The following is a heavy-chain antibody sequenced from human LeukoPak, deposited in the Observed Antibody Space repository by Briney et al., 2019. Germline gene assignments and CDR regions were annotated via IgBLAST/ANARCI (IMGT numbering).Heavy chain of an antibody. CDR3: AKNLDYDFWSGFDY. CDR2: LIVGNGNQ. D-gene: IGHD3-3*01. Sequence: GGSLRLSCAASGFVFSSYSMNWVRQAPGKGLEWVSFLIVGNGNQHYADSVKGRFTISRDNSKNTLYLQMNSLRAEDTAVYYCAKNLDYDFWSGFDYWGQGTLVTVSS. V-gene: IGHV3-23*01. CDR1: GFVFSSYS. J-gene: IGHJ4*02.